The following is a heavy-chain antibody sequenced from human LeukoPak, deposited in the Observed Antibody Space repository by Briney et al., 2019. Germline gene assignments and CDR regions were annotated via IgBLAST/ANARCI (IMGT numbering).Heavy chain of an antibody. CDR1: GGSISSSSYF. Sequence: SETLSLTCTVSGGSISSSSYFWGWIRQPPGKGLEWIGSISYSGSTYYNPSLKSRVTISVGTSKNQFSLKLNSVTAADTAVYYCAREWGSYRSFDYWGQGTLVTVSS. V-gene: IGHV4-39*01. J-gene: IGHJ4*02. CDR3: AREWGSYRSFDY. CDR2: ISYSGST. D-gene: IGHD3-16*02.